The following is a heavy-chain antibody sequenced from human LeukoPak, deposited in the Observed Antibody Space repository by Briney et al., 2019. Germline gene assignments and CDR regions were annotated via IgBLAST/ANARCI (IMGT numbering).Heavy chain of an antibody. CDR3: ARARSTMVRGVIFKLNYYYYYMDV. V-gene: IGHV4-38-2*02. D-gene: IGHD3-10*01. Sequence: SETLSLTCTVSGYSISSGYYWGWIRQPPGKGLEWIGSIYHSGSTYYNPSLKSRVTISVDTSKNQFSLKLSSVTAADTAVYYCARARSTMVRGVIFKLNYYYYYMDVWGKGTTVTISS. CDR1: GYSISSGYY. J-gene: IGHJ6*03. CDR2: IYHSGST.